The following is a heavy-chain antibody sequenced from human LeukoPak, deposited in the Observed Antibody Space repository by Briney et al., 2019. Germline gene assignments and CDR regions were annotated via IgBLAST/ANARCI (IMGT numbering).Heavy chain of an antibody. D-gene: IGHD3-10*01. CDR1: GYTFTSYD. CDR3: ASFSGSGSYFDAFDI. CDR2: MNPNSGNT. J-gene: IGHJ3*02. Sequence: ASVKVSCKASGYTFTSYDINWVRQATGQGLEWVGWMNPNSGNTGYAQKFQGRVTMTRNTSISTAYMELSSLRSEDTAVYYCASFSGSGSYFDAFDIWGQGTMVTVSS. V-gene: IGHV1-8*01.